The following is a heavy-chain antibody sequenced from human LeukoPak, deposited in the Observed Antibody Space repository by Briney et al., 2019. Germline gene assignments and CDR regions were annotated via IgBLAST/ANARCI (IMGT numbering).Heavy chain of an antibody. J-gene: IGHJ4*02. CDR3: ARDAMVVVDYFDY. V-gene: IGHV4-39*02. Sequence: SETLSLTCTVSGGSISSSSYYWGWIRQPPGKGLEWIGSIYYSGSTYYNPSLKSRVTISVDTSKNQFSLKLSSVTAADTAVYYCARDAMVVVDYFDYWGQGTLVTVSS. D-gene: IGHD3-22*01. CDR1: GGSISSSSYY. CDR2: IYYSGST.